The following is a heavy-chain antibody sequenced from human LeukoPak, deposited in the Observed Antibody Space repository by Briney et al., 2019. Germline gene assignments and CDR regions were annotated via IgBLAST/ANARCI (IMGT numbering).Heavy chain of an antibody. CDR1: GFTFSSYG. CDR2: ISYDGSNK. Sequence: GGSLRLSCAASGFTFSSYGMHWVRQAPGKGLEWVAVISYDGSNKYYADSVKGRFTISRDNSKNTLYLQMNSLRAEDTAVYYCAKDEYYYDSSGYYPPSYYYYYYGMDVWGQGTTVTVSS. CDR3: AKDEYYYDSSGYYPPSYYYYYYGMDV. V-gene: IGHV3-30*18. D-gene: IGHD3-22*01. J-gene: IGHJ6*02.